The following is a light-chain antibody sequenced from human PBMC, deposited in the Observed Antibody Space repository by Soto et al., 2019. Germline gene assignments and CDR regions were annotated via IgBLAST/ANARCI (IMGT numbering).Light chain of an antibody. V-gene: IGKV3D-15*01. CDR1: QSVSSN. J-gene: IGKJ5*01. Sequence: EIVMTQSPATLSVSPGERATLSCRASQSVSSNLAWYQQKLGQAPRLLIYGASTRATGIPARFSGSGSGIEFILTISSLQSEDFAVYYCQQYNNWPPLTFGQGTRLEIK. CDR3: QQYNNWPPLT. CDR2: GAS.